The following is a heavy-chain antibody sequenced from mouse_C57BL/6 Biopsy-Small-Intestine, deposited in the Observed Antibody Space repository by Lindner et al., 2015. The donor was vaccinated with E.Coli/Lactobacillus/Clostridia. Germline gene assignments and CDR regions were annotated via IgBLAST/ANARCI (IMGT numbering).Heavy chain of an antibody. CDR1: GYTFTELS. CDR3: ATDYTIFGVVRNYMDV. CDR2: FDPEDGET. V-gene: IGHV1-18*01. J-gene: IGHJ1*03. D-gene: IGHD1-3*01. Sequence: SVKVSCKVSGYTFTELSMHWVRQAPGKGLEWMGGFDPEDGETIYAQKFQGRVTMTEDTSTDTAYMELSSLRSEDTAVYYCATDYTIFGVVRNYMDVWGKGTTVTVSS.